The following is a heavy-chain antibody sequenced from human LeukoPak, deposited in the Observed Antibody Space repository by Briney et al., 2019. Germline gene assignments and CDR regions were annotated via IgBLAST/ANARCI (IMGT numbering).Heavy chain of an antibody. CDR1: GYTFTNYG. J-gene: IGHJ6*03. V-gene: IGHV1-18*01. Sequence: ASVKVSCKASGYTFTNYGISWVRQAPGQGLEWMGWISVYNGNTNYAQKLQGRVTMTTDTSTSTAYMELRSLRSDDTAVYYCARDLRVAARPHYYYYYMDVWGKGTTVTVSS. CDR3: ARDLRVAARPHYYYYYMDV. CDR2: ISVYNGNT. D-gene: IGHD6-6*01.